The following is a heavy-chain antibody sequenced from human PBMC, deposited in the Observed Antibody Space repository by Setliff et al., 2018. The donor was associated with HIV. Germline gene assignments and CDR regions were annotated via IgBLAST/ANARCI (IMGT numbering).Heavy chain of an antibody. CDR3: AREDYNNYWEYWYFDL. J-gene: IGHJ2*01. Sequence: GGSLRLSCEASTFTVGNYWMHWVRQAPGEGLVWVSRISPDESVINYADSVKGRFTISRDDAKNSLYLQMTSLRAEDTAMYYCAREDYNNYWEYWYFDLWGRGTLVTVSS. CDR2: ISPDESVI. V-gene: IGHV3-74*01. CDR1: TFTVGNYW. D-gene: IGHD4-4*01.